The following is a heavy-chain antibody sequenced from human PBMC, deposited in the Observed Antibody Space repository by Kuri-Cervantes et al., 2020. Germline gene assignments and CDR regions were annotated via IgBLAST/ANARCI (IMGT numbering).Heavy chain of an antibody. Sequence: ETLSLTCAASGFTFSDYYMDWVRQAPGKGLEWVSGISGSGGGTYYADSVKGRFTISRDNSKNTLYLQMNSLRAEDTAVYYCAKDQRRVEGGYFDYWGQGTLVTVSS. J-gene: IGHJ4*02. V-gene: IGHV3-23*01. CDR3: AKDQRRVEGGYFDY. CDR2: ISGSGGGT. CDR1: GFTFSDYY.